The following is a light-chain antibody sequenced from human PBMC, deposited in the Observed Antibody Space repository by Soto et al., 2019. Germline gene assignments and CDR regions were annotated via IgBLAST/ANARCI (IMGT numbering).Light chain of an antibody. V-gene: IGKV2-30*01. CDR2: KVS. CDR3: MQATHWPIT. J-gene: IGKJ5*01. Sequence: DVVLTHSAISRPFTLWQPCSISCMSSQSLVYSDGSRYLNWFLQRPGQSPRRLIYKVSYRDSGVPDRFSGSVSGTDFTLKISRVEAEDIGVYFCMQATHWPITFGQGTRLEIK. CDR1: QSLVYSDGSRY.